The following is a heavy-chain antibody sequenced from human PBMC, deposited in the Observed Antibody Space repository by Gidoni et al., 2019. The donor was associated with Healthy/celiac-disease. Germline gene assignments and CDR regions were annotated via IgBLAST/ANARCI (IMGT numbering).Heavy chain of an antibody. V-gene: IGHV4-34*01. D-gene: IGHD3-22*01. Sequence: QVQLQQWGAGLSKPSETLSLTCAAYGGSFSGYYWSWIPQPPGEGLGWIGEINHSGSPNYNPSLKSRVTISVDTSKNQFSLKLSSVTAADTAVYYCARDNYDSSGKGLGYWGQGTLVTVSS. CDR3: ARDNYDSSGKGLGY. CDR1: GGSFSGYY. CDR2: INHSGSP. J-gene: IGHJ4*02.